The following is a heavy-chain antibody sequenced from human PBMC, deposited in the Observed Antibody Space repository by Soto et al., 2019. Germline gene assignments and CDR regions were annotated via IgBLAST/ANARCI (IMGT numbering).Heavy chain of an antibody. Sequence: QVQLVESGGGVVQPGRSLRLSCAASGFTFSSYAMHWVRQAPGKGLEWVAVISYDGSNKYYADSVKGRFTISRDNSKNTLYLQMNSLRAEDTAVYYCARHLYYGSGSYANYWGQGTLVTVSS. J-gene: IGHJ4*02. V-gene: IGHV3-30-3*01. D-gene: IGHD3-10*01. CDR1: GFTFSSYA. CDR3: ARHLYYGSGSYANY. CDR2: ISYDGSNK.